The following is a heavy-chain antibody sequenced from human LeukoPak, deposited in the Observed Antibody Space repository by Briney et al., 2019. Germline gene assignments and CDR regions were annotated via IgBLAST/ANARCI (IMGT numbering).Heavy chain of an antibody. CDR3: ARDHYPEIIYGHYYYYYMDV. V-gene: IGHV3-21*01. CDR1: GFTFSSYS. J-gene: IGHJ6*03. D-gene: IGHD4-17*01. Sequence: GGSLRLSCAASGFTFSSYSMNWVRQAPGKGLEWVSSISSSSSYIYYADSVKGRFTISRDNAKNSLYLQMNSLRAEDTAVYYCARDHYPEIIYGHYYYYYMDVWGKGTTVTVSS. CDR2: ISSSSSYI.